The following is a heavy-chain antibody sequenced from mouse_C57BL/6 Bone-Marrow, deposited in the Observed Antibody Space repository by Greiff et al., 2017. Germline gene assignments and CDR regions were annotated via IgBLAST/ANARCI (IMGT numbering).Heavy chain of an antibody. J-gene: IGHJ3*01. D-gene: IGHD1-1*01. Sequence: VHVKQSVAELVRPGASVKLSCTASGFNIKNTYMHWVKQRPEQGLEWIGRIDPANGNTKYAPKFQGKATITADTSSNTAYLQLSSLTSEDTAIYYCAGGLLLRFSRFAYWGQGTLVTVSA. V-gene: IGHV14-3*01. CDR3: AGGLLLRFSRFAY. CDR2: IDPANGNT. CDR1: GFNIKNTY.